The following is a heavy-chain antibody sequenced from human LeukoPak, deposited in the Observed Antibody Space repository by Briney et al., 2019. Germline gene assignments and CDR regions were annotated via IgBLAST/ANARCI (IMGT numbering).Heavy chain of an antibody. Sequence: GASVKVSCKASGYTFTGYYMHWVRQAPGQGLEWMGWINPNSGGTNYAQKFQGRVTMTRDTSISTAYMELSRLRSDDTAVYYCARVGIKSGSYPIPAVLDYWGQGTLVTVSS. J-gene: IGHJ4*02. CDR3: ARVGIKSGSYPIPAVLDY. V-gene: IGHV1-2*02. D-gene: IGHD1-26*01. CDR2: INPNSGGT. CDR1: GYTFTGYY.